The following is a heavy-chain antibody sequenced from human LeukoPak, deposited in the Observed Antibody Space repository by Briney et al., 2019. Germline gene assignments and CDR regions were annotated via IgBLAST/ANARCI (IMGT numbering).Heavy chain of an antibody. CDR2: ISAYNGNT. CDR3: ARVGTMVRGVMGDYYYGMDV. D-gene: IGHD3-10*01. J-gene: IGHJ6*02. V-gene: IGHV1-18*01. CDR1: GYTFTSYG. Sequence: ASVNVSCKASGYTFTSYGISWVRQAPGQGLEWMGWISAYNGNTNYAQKLQGRVTMTTDTSTSTAYMELRSLRSDDTAVYYCARVGTMVRGVMGDYYYGMDVWGQGTTVTVSS.